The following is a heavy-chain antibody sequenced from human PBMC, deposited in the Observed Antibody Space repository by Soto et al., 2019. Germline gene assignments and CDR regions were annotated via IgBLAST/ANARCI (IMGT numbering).Heavy chain of an antibody. Sequence: QVQLVQSGAEVKMPGSSVKVSCKASGGTFSTYAINWVRQAPGQGLEWMGGVIPIFGTAHYAQMFQGRVTITADESTTTAYMELSNLRSADTAMYFCAREPTGYASTHFDSWGQGTLVTVSS. J-gene: IGHJ4*02. CDR1: GGTFSTYA. CDR3: AREPTGYASTHFDS. D-gene: IGHD2-15*01. V-gene: IGHV1-69*01. CDR2: VIPIFGTA.